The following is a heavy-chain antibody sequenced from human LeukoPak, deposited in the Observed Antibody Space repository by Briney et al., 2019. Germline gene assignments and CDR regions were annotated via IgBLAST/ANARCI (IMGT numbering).Heavy chain of an antibody. V-gene: IGHV4-4*07. Sequence: SETLSLTCTVSGGSISSYYWSWIRQPAGKGREWIGRIYTSGSTNYNPSLKSRVTMSVDTSKNQFSLKLSSVTAADTAVYYCARERDYDFWSGYYLDYWGQGTLVTVSS. D-gene: IGHD3-3*01. J-gene: IGHJ4*02. CDR1: GGSISSYY. CDR3: ARERDYDFWSGYYLDY. CDR2: IYTSGST.